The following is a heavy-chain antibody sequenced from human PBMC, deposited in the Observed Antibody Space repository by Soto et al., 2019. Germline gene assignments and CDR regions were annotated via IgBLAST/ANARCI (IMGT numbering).Heavy chain of an antibody. Sequence: GGSLRLSCAASGFTFSSYGMHWVRQATGKGLEWVAVIWYDGSNKYYADSVKGRFTISRDNSKNTLYLQMNSLRAEDTAVYYCARDLAAAGLSPDYYGMDVWGQGTTVTVSS. V-gene: IGHV3-33*01. CDR2: IWYDGSNK. D-gene: IGHD6-13*01. CDR1: GFTFSSYG. CDR3: ARDLAAAGLSPDYYGMDV. J-gene: IGHJ6*02.